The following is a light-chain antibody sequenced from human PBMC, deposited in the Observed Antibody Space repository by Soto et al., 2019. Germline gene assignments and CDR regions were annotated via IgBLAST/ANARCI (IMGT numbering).Light chain of an antibody. V-gene: IGLV2-14*03. Sequence: QSALAQPASVSGSPGQSITSSCTGTSSDIGSYNYISWYQQYPDKGPKLMIYGVTNRPSGVSNRFSGSKSGYTASLTISGLQAEVEADYYCCSYTTTPAYVFGTGTKLTVL. CDR2: GVT. CDR3: CSYTTTPAYV. J-gene: IGLJ1*01. CDR1: SSDIGSYNY.